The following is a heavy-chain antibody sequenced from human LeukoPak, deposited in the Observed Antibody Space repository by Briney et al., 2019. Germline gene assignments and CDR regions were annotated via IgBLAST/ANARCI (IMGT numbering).Heavy chain of an antibody. CDR2: IKSKTDGGTT. CDR3: TTGADIVVVPAAPDY. D-gene: IGHD2-2*01. CDR1: GFTFSNAW. V-gene: IGHV3-15*01. J-gene: IGHJ4*02. Sequence: PGGSLRLFCAASGFTFSNAWMSWVRQAPGKGLEWVGRIKSKTDGGTTDYAAPVKGRFTISRDDSKNTLYLQMNSLKTEDTAVYYCTTGADIVVVPAAPDYWGQGTLVTVSS.